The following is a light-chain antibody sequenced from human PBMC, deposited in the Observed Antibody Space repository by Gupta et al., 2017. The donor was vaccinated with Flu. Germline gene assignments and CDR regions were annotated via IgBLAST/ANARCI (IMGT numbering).Light chain of an antibody. J-gene: IGLJ3*02. CDR2: KNN. CDR3: VVWDDSLNGRV. V-gene: IGLV1-47*01. CDR1: SSNIGTFD. Sequence: QSVVTQPPSASGTPGQTVTISCSGSSSNIGTFDVFWYLQVPGAAPQLLIKKNNQRPAGVPERFSGSKPGTSASLAVSGLRSEDEGDYYCVVWDDSLNGRVFGGGTKLTV.